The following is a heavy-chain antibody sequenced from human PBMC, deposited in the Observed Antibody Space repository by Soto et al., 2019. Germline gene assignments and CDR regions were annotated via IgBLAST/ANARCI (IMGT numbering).Heavy chain of an antibody. CDR1: GFTFSSYI. V-gene: IGHV3-23*01. Sequence: GESLKISCAASGFTFSSYIMRWVRQAPGKGLEWVSGISGSGISTYYADSVKGRFTISTDNSKNTLSLQMNSLTAEDTAVYYCASDQGSYYMDVWGQGTTVTVSS. CDR3: ASDQGSYYMDV. D-gene: IGHD2-21*01. CDR2: ISGSGIST. J-gene: IGHJ6*03.